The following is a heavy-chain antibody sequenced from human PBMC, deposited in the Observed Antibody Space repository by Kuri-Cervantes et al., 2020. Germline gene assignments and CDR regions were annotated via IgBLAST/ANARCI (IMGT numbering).Heavy chain of an antibody. CDR1: GGSFSGYY. J-gene: IGHJ4*02. V-gene: IGHV4-34*01. CDR2: IYHSGST. D-gene: IGHD2-21*02. Sequence: SETLSLTCAVYGGSFSGYYWSWIRQPPGKGLEWIGSIYHSGSTYYNPSLKSRVTISVDTSKNQFSLKLSSLTAADTAVYYCARVVTALDYWGQGTLVTVSS. CDR3: ARVVTALDY.